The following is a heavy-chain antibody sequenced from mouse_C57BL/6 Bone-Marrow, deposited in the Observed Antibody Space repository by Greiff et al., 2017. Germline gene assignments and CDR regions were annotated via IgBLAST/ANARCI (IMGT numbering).Heavy chain of an antibody. CDR2: IRNKANGYTT. J-gene: IGHJ2*02. D-gene: IGHD1-1*01. Sequence: EVKLMESGGGLVQPGGSLSLSCAASGFTFTDYYMSWVRQPPGKALEWLGFIRNKANGYTTEHSASVKGRFTISRDNSQSILYLQMNALRAEDSATYYCARYYYALDYWGQGTSLTVSS. CDR3: ARYYYALDY. V-gene: IGHV7-3*01. CDR1: GFTFTDYY.